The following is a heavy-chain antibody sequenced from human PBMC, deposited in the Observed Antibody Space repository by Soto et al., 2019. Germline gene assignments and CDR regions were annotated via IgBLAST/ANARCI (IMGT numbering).Heavy chain of an antibody. D-gene: IGHD2-2*01. CDR3: AIDQRAWSSTYYFVF. CDR1: GYTLTELS. Sequence: ASVKVSCKVSGYTLTELSMHWVRQAPGKGLERMGGFDPEDGETIYAQKFQGRVTMTEDTSTDTAYMELSSLRSEDTAVYYCAIDQRAWSSTYYFVFWGQGSLVTVSS. CDR2: FDPEDGET. J-gene: IGHJ4*02. V-gene: IGHV1-24*01.